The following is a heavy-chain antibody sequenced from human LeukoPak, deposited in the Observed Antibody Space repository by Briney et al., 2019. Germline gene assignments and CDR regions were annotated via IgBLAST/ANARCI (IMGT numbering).Heavy chain of an antibody. CDR3: ARVRAVAGDFQY. CDR2: IIPMFGKT. J-gene: IGHJ1*01. CDR1: GGTFTNYA. D-gene: IGHD6-19*01. Sequence: GSSVKVSCKASGGTFTNYAISWVRQAPGQGLEWMGGIIPMFGKTMYAQKFQGRVTITADESTTTAYMELSSLRSEDTAVYYCARVRAVAGDFQYWCQGTLVTVSS. V-gene: IGHV1-69*01.